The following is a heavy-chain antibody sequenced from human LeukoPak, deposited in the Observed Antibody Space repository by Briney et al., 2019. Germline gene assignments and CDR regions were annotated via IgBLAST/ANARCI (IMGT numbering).Heavy chain of an antibody. CDR2: IYYSGST. J-gene: IGHJ4*02. V-gene: IGHV4-59*11. CDR3: ARGLGVLYAGHFDY. Sequence: SETLSLTCTVSGGSISSHYWSWIRQPPGKGLDWIGYIYYSGSTNYNPSLKSRVTISVDTSKNQFSLKLSSVTAADTAVYYCARGLGVLYAGHFDYWGQGTLVTVSS. D-gene: IGHD2-8*01. CDR1: GGSISSHY.